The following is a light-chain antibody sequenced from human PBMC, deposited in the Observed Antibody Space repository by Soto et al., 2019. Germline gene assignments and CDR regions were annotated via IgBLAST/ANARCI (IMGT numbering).Light chain of an antibody. Sequence: NFMLTQPHSVSESPGKTVTISCTRSTGSIAGNYVQWHQQRPGSAPTTVIFENNQRPSGVPDRFSGSIDSSSNSASLTMSGLKPEDEADYYCQSSDGRKAVFGGGTQLTVL. V-gene: IGLV6-57*04. CDR1: TGSIAGNY. CDR3: QSSDGRKAV. CDR2: ENN. J-gene: IGLJ7*01.